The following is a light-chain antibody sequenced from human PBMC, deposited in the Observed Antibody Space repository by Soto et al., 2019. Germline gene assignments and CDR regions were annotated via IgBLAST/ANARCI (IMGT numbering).Light chain of an antibody. V-gene: IGKV3-20*01. Sequence: DIVLTQSPATLSLSPGNRVTLSCRANERISRSLAWYQQRPGQPPRLLIYGASSRATGIPDRFSGSGSGTDFTFTISRLEPEDFAVYYCQQYGNSPWTFGQGAKVDIK. CDR2: GAS. J-gene: IGKJ1*01. CDR1: ERISRS. CDR3: QQYGNSPWT.